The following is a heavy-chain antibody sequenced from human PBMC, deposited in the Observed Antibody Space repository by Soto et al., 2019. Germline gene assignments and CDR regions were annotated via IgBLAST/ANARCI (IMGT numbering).Heavy chain of an antibody. CDR1: GFTFSSYA. Sequence: RLSCAASGFTFSSYAMHWVRQAPGKGLEWVALISYEGTNKYYADSVKGRFTISRDNSKNTLYMQMNSLRPEDTAVYFCAKGSQPYFYYMDVWGKGTTVTVSS. CDR3: AKGSQPYFYYMDV. D-gene: IGHD6-6*01. CDR2: ISYEGTNK. V-gene: IGHV3-30*18. J-gene: IGHJ6*03.